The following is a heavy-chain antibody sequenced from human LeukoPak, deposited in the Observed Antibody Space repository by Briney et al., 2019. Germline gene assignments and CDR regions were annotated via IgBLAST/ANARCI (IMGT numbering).Heavy chain of an antibody. J-gene: IGHJ5*02. CDR1: GFTFSSYA. D-gene: IGHD4-17*01. CDR2: ISYDGSNK. CDR3: AKGTTGYGDYGEEFDP. V-gene: IGHV3-30*04. Sequence: GGSLRLSCAASGFTFSSYAMHWVRQAPGKGLEWVALISYDGSNKYYADSVKGRFTISRDNSKNTLYLQMNSLRAEDTAVYYCAKGTTGYGDYGEEFDPWGQGTLVTVSS.